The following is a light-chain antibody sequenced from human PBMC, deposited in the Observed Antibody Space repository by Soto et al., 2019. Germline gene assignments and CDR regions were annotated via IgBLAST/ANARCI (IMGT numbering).Light chain of an antibody. Sequence: QSVLTQPPSASGSLGQSVTISCTGTRSDVGGYNFVSWYQQHPGKAPRLMIHDVNERPSGVPDRFSGSKSVNTASLTVSGLQAEDEADYYCSSYAGRDNVIFGGGTKLTVL. J-gene: IGLJ2*01. CDR3: SSYAGRDNVI. CDR2: DVN. V-gene: IGLV2-8*01. CDR1: RSDVGGYNF.